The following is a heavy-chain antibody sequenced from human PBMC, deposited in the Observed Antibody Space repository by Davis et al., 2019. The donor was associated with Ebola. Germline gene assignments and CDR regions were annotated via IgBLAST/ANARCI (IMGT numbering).Heavy chain of an antibody. J-gene: IGHJ6*04. CDR3: ARGWLREGMDV. V-gene: IGHV6-1*01. Sequence: PSETLSLTCAISGDSVTSGGWSWIRQSPSRGLEWLGRTYYSSKWYNDYAVSVKSRITINQDTSKNQFSLQLNYGTPEDTALYYCARGWLREGMDVWGEGTTVTVSS. CDR2: TYYSSKWYN. D-gene: IGHD5-18*01. CDR1: GDSVTSGG.